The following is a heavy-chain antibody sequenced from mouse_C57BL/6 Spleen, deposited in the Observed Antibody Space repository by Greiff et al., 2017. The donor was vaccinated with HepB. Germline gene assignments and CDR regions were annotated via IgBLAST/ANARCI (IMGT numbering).Heavy chain of an antibody. CDR2: INPGSGGT. Sequence: VKLMESGAELVRPGTSVKVSCKASGYAFTNYLIEWVKQRPGQGLEWIGVINPGSGGTNYNEKFKGKATLTADKSSSTAYMQLSSLTSEDSAVYFCARLLYGKGFAYWGQGTLVTVSA. CDR1: GYAFTNYL. D-gene: IGHD2-1*01. J-gene: IGHJ3*01. CDR3: ARLLYGKGFAY. V-gene: IGHV1-54*01.